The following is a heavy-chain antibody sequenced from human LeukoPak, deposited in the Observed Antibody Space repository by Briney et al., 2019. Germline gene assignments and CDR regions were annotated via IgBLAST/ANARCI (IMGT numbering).Heavy chain of an antibody. D-gene: IGHD2/OR15-2a*01. V-gene: IGHV3-43D*04. Sequence: GGFLRLSCAASGFTFDDYAMHWVRQAPGKGLECVSLTSWNGKSTYYSHSTKGRFTISRDNSKNFLYLQMNSLRPEDTAWYYCVKGVKYTNYFHTGLFDSWGQGTLVTVSS. CDR3: VKGVKYTNYFHTGLFDS. CDR2: TSWNGKST. J-gene: IGHJ4*02. CDR1: GFTFDDYA.